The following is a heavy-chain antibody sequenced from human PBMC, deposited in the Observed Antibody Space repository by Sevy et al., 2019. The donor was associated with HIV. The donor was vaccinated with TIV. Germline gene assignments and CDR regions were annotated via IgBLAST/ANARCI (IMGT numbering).Heavy chain of an antibody. J-gene: IGHJ6*02. CDR3: GRDRGIFGGGGGLDV. Sequence: ASVKVSCKASESTFTAYYIHWLRQAPGQGLEWMGWINPNSDDTNYAQKFQGRVSMAADTSISTAYMDLSRLRFDDTAVYYCGRDRGIFGGGGGLDVWGQVTTVTVSS. D-gene: IGHD3-3*01. CDR2: INPNSDDT. V-gene: IGHV1-2*02. CDR1: ESTFTAYY.